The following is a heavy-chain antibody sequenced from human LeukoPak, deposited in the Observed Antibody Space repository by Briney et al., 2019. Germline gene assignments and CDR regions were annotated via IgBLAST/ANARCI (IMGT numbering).Heavy chain of an antibody. Sequence: PGVSLRLSCAASGFTFSSYAMSWVRQAPGKGLEWVSAISGSGGSTYYADSVKGRFTISRDNSKNTLYLQMNSLRAEDTAVYYCAKEPYSGSYYWFYFDYWGQGTLVTVSS. CDR2: ISGSGGST. J-gene: IGHJ4*02. CDR3: AKEPYSGSYYWFYFDY. D-gene: IGHD1-26*01. V-gene: IGHV3-23*01. CDR1: GFTFSSYA.